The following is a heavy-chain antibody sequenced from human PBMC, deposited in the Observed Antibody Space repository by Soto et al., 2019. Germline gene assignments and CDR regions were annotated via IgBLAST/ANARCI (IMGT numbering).Heavy chain of an antibody. D-gene: IGHD2-2*01. Sequence: GGSLRLSCAASGFTFSSYGMHWVRQAPGKGLEWVAVIWYDGSNKYYADSVKGRFTISRDNSKNTLYLQMNSLRAEDTAVYYCARDQKAFRYCSSTSCYPDFDYWGQGTLVTVSS. V-gene: IGHV3-33*01. CDR1: GFTFSSYG. CDR2: IWYDGSNK. J-gene: IGHJ4*02. CDR3: ARDQKAFRYCSSTSCYPDFDY.